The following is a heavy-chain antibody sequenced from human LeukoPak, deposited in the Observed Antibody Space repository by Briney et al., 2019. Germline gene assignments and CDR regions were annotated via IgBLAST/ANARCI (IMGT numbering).Heavy chain of an antibody. CDR2: ISYDGSNK. CDR1: GFTFSSYG. Sequence: GGSLRLCCAASGFTFSSYGMHWVRQAPGKGLEWVAVISYDGSNKYYADSVKGRFTISRDNSKNTLYLQMNSLRAEDTAVYYCAKDHYYDSSGYPGDWGQGTLVTVSS. CDR3: AKDHYYDSSGYPGD. J-gene: IGHJ4*02. D-gene: IGHD3-22*01. V-gene: IGHV3-30*18.